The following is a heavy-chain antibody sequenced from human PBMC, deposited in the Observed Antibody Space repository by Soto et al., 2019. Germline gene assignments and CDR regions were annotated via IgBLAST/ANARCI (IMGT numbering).Heavy chain of an antibody. D-gene: IGHD6-13*01. CDR1: GGSISSYY. CDR2: IYYSGST. CDR3: ARVLSCWSQEGREYYYYYMDV. J-gene: IGHJ6*03. V-gene: IGHV4-59*01. Sequence: SETLSLTCTVSGGSISSYYWSWIRQPPGKGLEWIGYIYYSGSTNYNPSLKSRVTISVDTSKNQFSLKLSSVTAADTAVYYCARVLSCWSQEGREYYYYYMDVWGKGTTVTVSS.